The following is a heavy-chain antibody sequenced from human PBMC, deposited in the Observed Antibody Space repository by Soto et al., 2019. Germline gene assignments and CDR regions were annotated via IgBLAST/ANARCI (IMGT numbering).Heavy chain of an antibody. Sequence: QVQLVESGGGVVQPGRSLRLSCAASGFTFSSYGMHWVRQAPGKGLEWVAVIWYDGSNKYYADSVKGRFTISRDNSKNTLYLQINSLRAEDTAVYYCARGGTGHYGSGSYYPRGWFDPWGQGTLVTVSS. CDR3: ARGGTGHYGSGSYYPRGWFDP. V-gene: IGHV3-33*01. J-gene: IGHJ5*02. D-gene: IGHD3-10*01. CDR1: GFTFSSYG. CDR2: IWYDGSNK.